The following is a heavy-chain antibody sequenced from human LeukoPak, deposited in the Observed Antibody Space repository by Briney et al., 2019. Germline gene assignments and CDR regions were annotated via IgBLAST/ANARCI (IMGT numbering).Heavy chain of an antibody. V-gene: IGHV4-34*01. Sequence: SETLCLTCAVSGGSFSGYYWSWIRQPPGKGLEWIGEISHSGSTNYSPSLKSRVTISVDTSKNQFSLNLSSVTAADTAVYYCARALVRATMVWYFDLWGRGTLVTVSS. CDR2: ISHSGST. D-gene: IGHD5-12*01. CDR3: ARALVRATMVWYFDL. J-gene: IGHJ2*01. CDR1: GGSFSGYY.